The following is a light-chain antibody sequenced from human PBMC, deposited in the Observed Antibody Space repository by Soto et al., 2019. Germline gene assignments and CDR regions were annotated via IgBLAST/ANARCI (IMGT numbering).Light chain of an antibody. Sequence: DIQKTQSPSSLSASVGDRVTITCRASQNINNYLNWYQVKPGKAPKLLISTASTLRSGVPLRISGSGSGTDFTLTISSLQSDDFASYFCQQSYTTPLSFGGGTKVDIK. CDR2: TAS. CDR1: QNINNY. V-gene: IGKV1-39*01. J-gene: IGKJ4*01. CDR3: QQSYTTPLS.